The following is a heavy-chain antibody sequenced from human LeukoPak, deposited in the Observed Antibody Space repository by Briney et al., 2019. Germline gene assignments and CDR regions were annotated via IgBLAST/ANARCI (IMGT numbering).Heavy chain of an antibody. V-gene: IGHV3-23*01. D-gene: IGHD3-10*01. CDR3: AKDGSGSYYNVWFDP. CDR1: GFTFSSYA. Sequence: GGSLRLSCAASGFTFSSYAMSWVRQAPGKGLEWVSAISGSGGSTYYADSVKGRFTISRDNSKNTLDLQMNSLRAEDTAVYYCAKDGSGSYYNVWFDPWGQGTLVTVSS. J-gene: IGHJ5*02. CDR2: ISGSGGST.